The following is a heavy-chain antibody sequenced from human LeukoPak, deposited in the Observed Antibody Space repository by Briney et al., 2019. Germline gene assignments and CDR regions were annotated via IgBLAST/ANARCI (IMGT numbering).Heavy chain of an antibody. J-gene: IGHJ4*02. Sequence: GGSLRLSCAASGFTFSSYGMHWVRQAPGKGLEWVAVIWYDGSNKYYADSVKGRFTISRDNSKNTLYLQMNSLRAEDTAVYYCAKWARDERTAEKNWGQGTLVTVSS. CDR1: GFTFSSYG. V-gene: IGHV3-33*06. CDR3: AKWARDERTAEKN. D-gene: IGHD2-21*02. CDR2: IWYDGSNK.